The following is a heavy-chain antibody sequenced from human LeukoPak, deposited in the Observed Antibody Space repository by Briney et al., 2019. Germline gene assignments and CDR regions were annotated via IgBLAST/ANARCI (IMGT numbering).Heavy chain of an antibody. CDR3: ARDTVAGTYYFDY. CDR2: INPSGGST. CDR1: GYTFTSYY. J-gene: IGHJ4*02. V-gene: IGHV1-46*01. Sequence: GASVKVSCKASGYTFTSYYMHWVRQAPGQGLEWVGIINPSGGSTSYAQKFQGRVTMTRDMSTSTVYMELSSLRSEDTAVYYCARDTVAGTYYFDYWGQGTLVTVSS. D-gene: IGHD6-19*01.